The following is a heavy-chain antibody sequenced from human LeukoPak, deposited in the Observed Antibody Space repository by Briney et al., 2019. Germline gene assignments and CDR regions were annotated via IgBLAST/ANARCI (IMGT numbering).Heavy chain of an antibody. J-gene: IGHJ4*02. V-gene: IGHV3-33*06. Sequence: GGSLRPSCAASGFTFSSYGMHWVRQAPGKGLEWVAVIWYDGSNKYYADSVKGRFTISRDNSKNTLYLQMNSLRAEDTAVYYCAKESPYTGKYYYDSSGYSPLDYWGQGTLVTVSS. CDR2: IWYDGSNK. CDR1: GFTFSSYG. CDR3: AKESPYTGKYYYDSSGYSPLDY. D-gene: IGHD3-22*01.